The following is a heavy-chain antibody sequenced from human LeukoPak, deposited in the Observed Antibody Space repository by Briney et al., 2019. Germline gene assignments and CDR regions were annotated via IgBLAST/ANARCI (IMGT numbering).Heavy chain of an antibody. V-gene: IGHV1-69*06. CDR1: GGTFSSYA. CDR3: ARDREGYCSSTSCYPSNWFDP. Sequence: SVKVSCKASGGTFSSYAISWVRQAPGQGLEWMGGIILIFGTANYAQKFQGRVTITADKSTSTAYMELSSLRSEDTAVYYCARDREGYCSSTSCYPSNWFDPWGQGTLVTVSS. CDR2: IILIFGTA. D-gene: IGHD2-2*01. J-gene: IGHJ5*02.